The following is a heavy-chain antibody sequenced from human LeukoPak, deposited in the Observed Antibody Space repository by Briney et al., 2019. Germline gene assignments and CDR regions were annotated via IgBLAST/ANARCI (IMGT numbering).Heavy chain of an antibody. CDR3: AKDLDDYYDSSGSGNY. V-gene: IGHV3-23*01. Sequence: TGGSLRLSCAASGFTFSNYAMNWVRQALGKGLEWVSGISGSDGSIYYGDSVKGRFTISRDNSKNTLYLQMNSLRAEDTAIYYCAKDLDDYYDSSGSGNYWGQGALVTVSS. CDR1: GFTFSNYA. J-gene: IGHJ4*02. D-gene: IGHD3-22*01. CDR2: ISGSDGSI.